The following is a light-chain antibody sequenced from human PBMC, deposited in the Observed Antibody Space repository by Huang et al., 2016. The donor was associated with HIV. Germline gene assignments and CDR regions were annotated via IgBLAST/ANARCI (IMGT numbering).Light chain of an antibody. Sequence: DIQMTQSPSTLSASVGDRVTITCRASQTISTLLAWYQQKTGRAPKLLLHKASTLESGVPSRFSGSGSGTEFTLTISRLQPDDYATYYCQQYNTYSYTFGQGTKLEIK. CDR2: KAS. CDR1: QTISTL. J-gene: IGKJ2*01. CDR3: QQYNTYSYT. V-gene: IGKV1-5*03.